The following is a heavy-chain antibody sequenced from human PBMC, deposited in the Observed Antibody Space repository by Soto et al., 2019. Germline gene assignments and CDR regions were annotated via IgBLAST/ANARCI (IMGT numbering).Heavy chain of an antibody. CDR3: SRAGILTTPYYTDY. D-gene: IGHD2-21*01. Sequence: EVQLVESGGGLVQPGGSLRLSCAASGFTVSNNYINWVRQAPGKGLEWVGRVRNKVNSYTTEYAASVKGRFTVSRDDSRNSLYLQMNSLKTGDTAMYYCSRAGILTTPYYTDYWGLGTLVTVSS. J-gene: IGHJ4*02. CDR1: GFTVSNNY. CDR2: VRNKVNSYTT. V-gene: IGHV3-72*01.